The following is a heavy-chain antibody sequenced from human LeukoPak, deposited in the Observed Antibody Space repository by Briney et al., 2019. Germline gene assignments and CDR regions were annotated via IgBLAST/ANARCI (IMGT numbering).Heavy chain of an antibody. D-gene: IGHD6-19*01. CDR3: TRDSSRGWFSVDH. CDR1: AYPFTTYY. Sequence: ASVKVSCKTSAYPFTTYYMHWVRHAPGQGLEWMGVINPSDGSTSYAQKFRGRLTMTRDTSTSTLYVDLSSVIFEDTPVYFCTRDSSRGWFSVDHWVQRTLVTVCS. V-gene: IGHV1-46*01. CDR2: INPSDGST. J-gene: IGHJ4*02.